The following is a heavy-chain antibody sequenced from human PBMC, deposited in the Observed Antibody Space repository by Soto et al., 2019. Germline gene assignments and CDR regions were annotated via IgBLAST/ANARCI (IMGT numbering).Heavy chain of an antibody. CDR2: IYDSVNT. V-gene: IGHV4-31*03. J-gene: IGHJ4*02. CDR1: GDSLSSGGHY. Sequence: PSETLSLTCTVSGDSLSSGGHYWSWIRQHPGKGLEWIGHIYDSVNTYYSPSLRSRVTISADMSKNQFSLNLRSVTAADTAVYYCARVDHRGYFAILTVYWGQGTLVTVSS. D-gene: IGHD3-9*01. CDR3: ARVDHRGYFAILTVY.